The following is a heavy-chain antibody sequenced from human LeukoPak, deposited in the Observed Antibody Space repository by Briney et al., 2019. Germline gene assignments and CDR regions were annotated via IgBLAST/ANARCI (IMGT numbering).Heavy chain of an antibody. CDR1: GFTFSSYS. V-gene: IGHV3-48*01. J-gene: IGHJ3*02. CDR2: ISSSSSTI. D-gene: IGHD3-22*01. Sequence: GGSLRLSCAASGFTFSSYSMNWVRQAPGKGLEWVPYISSSSSTIYCADSVKGRFTISRDNAKNSLYLQMNSLRAEDTAVYYCARDYYYYDSSGYSTIDAFDIWGQGTMVTVSS. CDR3: ARDYYYYDSSGYSTIDAFDI.